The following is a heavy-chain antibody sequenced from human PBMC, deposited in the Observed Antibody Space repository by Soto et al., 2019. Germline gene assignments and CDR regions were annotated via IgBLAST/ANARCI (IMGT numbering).Heavy chain of an antibody. CDR1: GFTFNSYA. CDR2: ITNSGGST. V-gene: IGHV3-23*01. CDR3: AKDKYTIFGAVDY. Sequence: EVQLLDSGGGLVQPGGSLRLSCATSGFTFNSYAMSWVRQAPGKGLEWVSTITNSGGSTYYVDSVEGRFTISRDNPKNTLYPQMNRLRVEATVVYYCAKDKYTIFGAVDYWGQGTLVTVSS. D-gene: IGHD3-3*01. J-gene: IGHJ4*02.